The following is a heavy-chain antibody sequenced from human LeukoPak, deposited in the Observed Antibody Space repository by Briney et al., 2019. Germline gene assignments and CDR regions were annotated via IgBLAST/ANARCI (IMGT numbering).Heavy chain of an antibody. CDR3: ARRVGATTNWFDY. CDR1: GGSISSSSYY. Sequence: SETLSLTCTVSGGSISSSSYYWGWIRQPPGKGLEWIGSIYYSGSTYYNPSLKSRVTIFVDTSKNQFSLKLSSVTAADTAVYYCARRVGATTNWFDYWGQGTLVTVSS. CDR2: IYYSGST. V-gene: IGHV4-39*01. J-gene: IGHJ4*02. D-gene: IGHD1-26*01.